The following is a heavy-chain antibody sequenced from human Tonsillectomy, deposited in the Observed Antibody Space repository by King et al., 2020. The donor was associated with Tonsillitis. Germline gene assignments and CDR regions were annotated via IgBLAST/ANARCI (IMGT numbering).Heavy chain of an antibody. Sequence: QVQLVESGAEVKKPGASVKVSCKASGYTFTDYYMHWVRQAPGQGLEWMGWINPDSGGTNYAQRFQGRVTMTRDTSISTAYMELSRLRSNDTAVYYCARDFGITATLPHFWGQGTLVTVSS. J-gene: IGHJ4*02. V-gene: IGHV1-2*02. CDR3: ARDFGITATLPHF. D-gene: IGHD1-20*01. CDR2: INPDSGGT. CDR1: GYTFTDYY.